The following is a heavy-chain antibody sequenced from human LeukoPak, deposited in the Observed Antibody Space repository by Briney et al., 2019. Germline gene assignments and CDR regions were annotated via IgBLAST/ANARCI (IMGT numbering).Heavy chain of an antibody. V-gene: IGHV4-39*01. J-gene: IGHJ5*02. D-gene: IGHD3-3*01. CDR3: ARLGRPYYDFWSGP. CDR2: IYYRGST. CDR1: GGSISSSTDY. Sequence: SETLSLTCTVSGGSISSSTDYWGWIRQPPGKGLEWIGTIYYRGSTYYNPPLKSRVTISVYTSKNQFSLKLTSVTAADTAVYYCARLGRPYYDFWSGPWGQGTLVTVSS.